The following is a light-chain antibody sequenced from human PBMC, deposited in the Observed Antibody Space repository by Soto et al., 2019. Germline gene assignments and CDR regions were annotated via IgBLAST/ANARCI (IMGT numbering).Light chain of an antibody. V-gene: IGLV1-51*02. CDR3: GTWDSSLSGGV. Sequence: QSVLTQPPSVSAAPGQRVTISCSGSSSNIGNNYVSWYQQFPGTAPKLLIYENNKRPSEIPDRFSGSKSGTSATLGITGLQTGDEADYYCGTWDSSLSGGVFGGGTKLTVL. J-gene: IGLJ3*02. CDR1: SSNIGNNY. CDR2: ENN.